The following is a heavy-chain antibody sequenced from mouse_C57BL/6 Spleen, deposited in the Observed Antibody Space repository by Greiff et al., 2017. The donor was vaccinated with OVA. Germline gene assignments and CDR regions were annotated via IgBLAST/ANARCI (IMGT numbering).Heavy chain of an antibody. J-gene: IGHJ2*01. CDR2: IHPNSGST. V-gene: IGHV1-64*01. Sequence: QVQLQQPGAELVKPGASVKLSCKASGYTFTSYWMHWVKQRPGQGLEWIGMIHPNSGSTNYNEKFKSKATLTVDKSSSTAYMQLSSLTSEDSAVDYCARGATVVAYYFDYWGQGTTLTVSS. D-gene: IGHD1-1*01. CDR3: ARGATVVAYYFDY. CDR1: GYTFTSYW.